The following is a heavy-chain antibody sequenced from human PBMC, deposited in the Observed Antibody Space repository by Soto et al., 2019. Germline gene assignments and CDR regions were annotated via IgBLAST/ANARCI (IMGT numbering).Heavy chain of an antibody. CDR1: GGSFSGYY. CDR2: INHSGST. Sequence: QVQLQQWGAGLLKPSETLSLTCAVYGGSFSGYYWSWIRQPPGKGLEWIGEINHSGSTNYNPSLKSRVTRSVDESKNQFSLKLSSVTAADTAVYYCAGGDDYGDYVPFFDYWGQGTLVTVSS. V-gene: IGHV4-34*01. J-gene: IGHJ4*02. D-gene: IGHD4-17*01. CDR3: AGGDDYGDYVPFFDY.